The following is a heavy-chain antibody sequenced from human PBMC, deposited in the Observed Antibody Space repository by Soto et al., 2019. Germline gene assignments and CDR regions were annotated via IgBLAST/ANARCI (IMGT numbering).Heavy chain of an antibody. J-gene: IGHJ5*02. V-gene: IGHV4-31*03. CDR2: IYVTGAV. CDR3: ARLRIATNNYKWFDP. Sequence: SETLSLTCSVSCAALNSGNYYWSRIRQVPGKGLEWIGHIYVTGAVDYNPSLRDRITISQDTSERQFSLNLRLVTAADTAVYYCARLRIATNNYKWFDPWGQGTLVTVSS. D-gene: IGHD2-21*01. CDR1: CAALNSGNYY.